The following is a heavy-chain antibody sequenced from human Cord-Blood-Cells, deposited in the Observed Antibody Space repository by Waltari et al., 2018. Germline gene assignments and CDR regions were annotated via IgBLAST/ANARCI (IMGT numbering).Heavy chain of an antibody. J-gene: IGHJ6*03. CDR3: ARGRRSVPFDYYYYMDV. V-gene: IGHV4-34*01. Sequence: QVQLQQWGAGLLKPSETLSLTCAVYGGSFSGYYWSWTRQPPGKGLEWIGEINHSGSTNYHPSLKSRVTISVDTSKNQFSLKLSSVTAADTAVYYCARGRRSVPFDYYYYMDVWGKGTTVTVSS. D-gene: IGHD2-2*01. CDR1: GGSFSGYY. CDR2: INHSGST.